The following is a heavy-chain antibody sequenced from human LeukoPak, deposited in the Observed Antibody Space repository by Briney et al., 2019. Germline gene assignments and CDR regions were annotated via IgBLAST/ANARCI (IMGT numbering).Heavy chain of an antibody. CDR2: FYHSGNT. CDR3: ARAVQLERPPPLIGHYYMDV. D-gene: IGHD1-1*01. CDR1: GYSISSGYY. Sequence: SETLSLTCTVSGYSISSGYYWGWIRQPPGKGLEWSGSFYHSGNTYYNPSLKSRVTISVDTSKNQFSLRLSSVTAADTAVYYCARAVQLERPPPLIGHYYMDVWGKGTTVTVSS. V-gene: IGHV4-38-2*02. J-gene: IGHJ6*03.